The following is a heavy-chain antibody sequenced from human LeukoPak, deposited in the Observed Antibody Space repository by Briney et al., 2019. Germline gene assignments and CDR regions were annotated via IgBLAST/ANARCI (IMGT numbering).Heavy chain of an antibody. D-gene: IGHD6-13*01. J-gene: IGHJ4*02. Sequence: GGSLRLSCAASGFTVSSNYMSWVRQAPGKGLEWVSVIYSGGSTYYADSVKGRFTISRDNSKNTLYLQMNSLRAEDTAVYYCAKAYSSSWYEVFDYWGQGTLVTVSS. CDR1: GFTVSSNY. CDR3: AKAYSSSWYEVFDY. V-gene: IGHV3-53*01. CDR2: IYSGGST.